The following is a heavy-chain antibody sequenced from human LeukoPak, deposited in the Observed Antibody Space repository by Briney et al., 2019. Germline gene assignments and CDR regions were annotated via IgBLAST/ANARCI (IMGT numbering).Heavy chain of an antibody. V-gene: IGHV4-59*01. CDR3: ASSGLEWESPTYYFDY. D-gene: IGHD1-26*01. J-gene: IGHJ4*02. CDR2: IYYSGST. CDR1: GGSISSYY. Sequence: ASETLSLTCTVSGGSISSYYGSWIRQPPGKGLEWIGYIYYSGSTNYNPSLKSRVTISVDTSKNQFSLKLSSVTAADTAVYYCASSGLEWESPTYYFDYWGQGTLVTVSS.